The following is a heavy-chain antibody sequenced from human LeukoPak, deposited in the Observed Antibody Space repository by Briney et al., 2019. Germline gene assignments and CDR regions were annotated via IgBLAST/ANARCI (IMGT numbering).Heavy chain of an antibody. Sequence: GGSLRLSCAASGFTFSSYSMNWVRQAPGKGLEWVSSISGSGGSTYYADSVKGRFTISRDNSKNALYLQMNSLRAEDTAIYYCAKDANTYGPDYFDYWGQGTLVTVSS. CDR2: ISGSGGST. J-gene: IGHJ4*02. D-gene: IGHD5-18*01. V-gene: IGHV3-23*01. CDR1: GFTFSSYS. CDR3: AKDANTYGPDYFDY.